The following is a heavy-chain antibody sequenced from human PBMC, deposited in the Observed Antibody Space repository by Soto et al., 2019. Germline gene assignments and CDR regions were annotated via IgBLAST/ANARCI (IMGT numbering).Heavy chain of an antibody. V-gene: IGHV4-59*08. CDR2: IYYSGSA. D-gene: IGHD2-8*01. J-gene: IGHJ6*03. Sequence: SGTLSLTCTVSGGSMRSLYCSWIRQPPGKGLECIGYIYYSGSANYNPSLENRVTMSVDMSKNQFSLKLSSVTAADTAVYYCARLLTGSYYYLDVWGKGATVNVSS. CDR1: GGSMRSLY. CDR3: ARLLTGSYYYLDV.